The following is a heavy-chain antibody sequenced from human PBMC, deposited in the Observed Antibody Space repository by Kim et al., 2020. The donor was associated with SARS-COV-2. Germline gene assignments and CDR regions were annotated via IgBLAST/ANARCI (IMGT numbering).Heavy chain of an antibody. CDR1: GFTFSSYV. Sequence: GGSLRLSCAASGFTFSSYVMTWVRQAPGKGLEWVSGISGSGGTTYYADSVRGRFTISRDNSKNTLYLQMNSLRGEDTAVYYCAKDRSWNYGGSDYWGQGTLVTVSS. V-gene: IGHV3-23*01. J-gene: IGHJ4*02. D-gene: IGHD1-7*01. CDR3: AKDRSWNYGGSDY. CDR2: ISGSGGTT.